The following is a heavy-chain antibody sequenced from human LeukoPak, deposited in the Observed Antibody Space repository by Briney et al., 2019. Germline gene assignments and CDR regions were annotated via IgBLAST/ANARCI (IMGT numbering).Heavy chain of an antibody. J-gene: IGHJ6*02. CDR2: INHSGST. CDR1: GGSISSSSYY. CDR3: ARVARTPQYYYYYYGMDV. Sequence: SETLSLTCTVSGGSISSSSYYWGWIRQPPGKGLEWIGEINHSGSTNYNPSLKSRVTISVDTSKNQFSLKLSSVTAADTAVYYCARVARTPQYYYYYYGMDVWGQGTTVTVSS. V-gene: IGHV4-39*07. D-gene: IGHD1-1*01.